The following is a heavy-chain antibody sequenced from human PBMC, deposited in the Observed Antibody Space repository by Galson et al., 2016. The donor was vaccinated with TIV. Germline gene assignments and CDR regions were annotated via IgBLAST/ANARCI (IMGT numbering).Heavy chain of an antibody. Sequence: SETLSLTCTVSGGSISPHYWNWIRQPPGKGLEWIGYIFYSGSTNYNPSLKSRLTISLDTSKNQFSLKLSSVTAADTAVYYCARHQPGYSGRFYPPRGGMDVWGQGTAVTVSS. V-gene: IGHV4-59*08. CDR2: IFYSGST. J-gene: IGHJ6*02. CDR1: GGSISPHY. CDR3: ARHQPGYSGRFYPPRGGMDV. D-gene: IGHD6-13*01.